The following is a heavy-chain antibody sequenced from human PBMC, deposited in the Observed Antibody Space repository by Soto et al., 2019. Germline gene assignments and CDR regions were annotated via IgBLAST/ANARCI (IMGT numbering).Heavy chain of an antibody. J-gene: IGHJ6*02. Sequence: PSDTLSVTYDVSGDTIRTGGYTRAWNRKPPGKALEWIGHTYHSGNPYYNPSLKGRVIISVDRSKNQFSLKVRSVTAADTAVYYCARHNYDSSGYYHYYYGMDVWGQGTTVTVSS. V-gene: IGHV4-30-2*01. CDR2: TYHSGNP. CDR1: GDTIRTGGYT. D-gene: IGHD3-22*01. CDR3: ARHNYDSSGYYHYYYGMDV.